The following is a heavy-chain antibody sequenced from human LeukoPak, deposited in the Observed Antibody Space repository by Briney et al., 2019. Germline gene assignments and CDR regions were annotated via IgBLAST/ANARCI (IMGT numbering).Heavy chain of an antibody. CDR1: GGSISSYY. CDR2: INHSGST. Sequence: SETLSLTCTVSGGSISSYYWSWIRQPPGKGLEWIGEINHSGSTNYNPSLKSRVTISVDTSKNQFSLKLSSVTAADTAVYYCARDSDYGDYLFDYWGQGTLVTVSS. J-gene: IGHJ4*02. V-gene: IGHV4-34*01. D-gene: IGHD4-17*01. CDR3: ARDSDYGDYLFDY.